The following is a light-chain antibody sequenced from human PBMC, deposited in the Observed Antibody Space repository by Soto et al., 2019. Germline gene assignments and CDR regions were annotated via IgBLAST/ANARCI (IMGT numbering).Light chain of an antibody. CDR3: LQDINYPWT. V-gene: IGKV1-5*01. CDR1: QSINNR. Sequence: IQMTQSPSTLSASIGDRVTITCRASQSINNRLAWYQQMPGKAPNLLIYDASSLESGVPSRFRGIGSGTDFTLAISSLQPEDSATYYCLQDINYPWTFGQGTKVDIK. J-gene: IGKJ1*01. CDR2: DAS.